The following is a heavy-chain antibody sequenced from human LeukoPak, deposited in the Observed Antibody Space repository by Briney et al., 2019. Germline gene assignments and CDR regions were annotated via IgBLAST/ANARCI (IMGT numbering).Heavy chain of an antibody. Sequence: GGSLRLSCVASEFNARYTYMTWVRQAPGKGLEWISVIYRGGYTDYADSVKGRFTISSDNPKRTLYLQMNSLSAEDTATYYCAIGSTVFHARRWGQGTRVTVSS. V-gene: IGHV3-53*01. D-gene: IGHD4-17*01. CDR3: AIGSTVFHARR. CDR2: IYRGGYT. J-gene: IGHJ4*02. CDR1: EFNARYTY.